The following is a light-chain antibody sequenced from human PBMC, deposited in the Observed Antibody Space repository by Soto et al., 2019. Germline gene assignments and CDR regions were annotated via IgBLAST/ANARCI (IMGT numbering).Light chain of an antibody. V-gene: IGKV1-39*01. Sequence: DIQMTQSPSSLSASVGDRVTITCRASQNISYYLNWFQQKSGKAPNLLIYGATTLHIGVPSRFSGSGSGTDFSLTISSLQPEDFAGYYCQQSYKSPWTFGKGSNVDVK. CDR1: QNISYY. J-gene: IGKJ1*01. CDR2: GAT. CDR3: QQSYKSPWT.